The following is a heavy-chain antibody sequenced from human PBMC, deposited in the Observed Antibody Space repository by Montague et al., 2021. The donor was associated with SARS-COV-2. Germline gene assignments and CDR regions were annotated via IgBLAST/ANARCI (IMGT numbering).Heavy chain of an antibody. CDR1: GFTVSSNY. J-gene: IGHJ6*02. CDR2: IYSGGST. V-gene: IGHV3-53*04. CDR3: AREGQIGWYDPWYYYGMDV. Sequence: SLRLSCAASGFTVSSNYMSWVRQAPGKGLEWVSVIYSGGSTYYADSVKGRFTISSHNSKNTLYLQMNSLRAEDTAVYYCAREGQIGWYDPWYYYGMDVWGQGTTVTVSS. D-gene: IGHD6-19*01.